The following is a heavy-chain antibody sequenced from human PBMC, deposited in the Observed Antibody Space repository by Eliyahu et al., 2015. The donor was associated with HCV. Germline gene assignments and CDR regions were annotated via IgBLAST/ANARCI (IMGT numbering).Heavy chain of an antibody. D-gene: IGHD6-13*01. CDR2: ISPDDSET. CDR3: ARLGSSWYFDY. J-gene: IGHJ4*02. Sequence: EVQLVQSGAEVKKPGESLNISCKGSGYSFTTYWIGWVRQMPGXGLEWMGIISPDDSETRYSPSFQGQVTISADKSRTTAYLQWTSLKASDSAIYYCARLGSSWYFDYWGQGALVTVSS. V-gene: IGHV5-51*01. CDR1: GYSFTTYW.